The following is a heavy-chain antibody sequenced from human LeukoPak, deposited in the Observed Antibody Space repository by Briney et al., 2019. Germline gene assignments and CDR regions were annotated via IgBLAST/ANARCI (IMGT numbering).Heavy chain of an antibody. CDR1: GGSISSYY. J-gene: IGHJ4*02. D-gene: IGHD6-19*01. V-gene: IGHV4-59*01. Sequence: SETLSLTCTVSGGSISSYYWSWIRQPPGKGLEWIGYVYYSGTTNYNPSLKSRVIISVDTSKNQFSLKLSPVIAADTAVYYCAREGSSGWYQILGYFDYWGQGTLVTVSS. CDR2: VYYSGTT. CDR3: AREGSSGWYQILGYFDY.